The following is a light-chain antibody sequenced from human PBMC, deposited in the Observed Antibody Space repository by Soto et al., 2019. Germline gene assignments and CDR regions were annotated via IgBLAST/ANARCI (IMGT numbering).Light chain of an antibody. Sequence: DIQLTQSPSFLSASVGDRVTITCRASQGISSYLAWFQQNPGKAPKLLIYAASILESGVPSRFSGSGSGTEFTLTISSLQPEDFASYYCQQVNNYPRTFGPGTKVDIK. J-gene: IGKJ3*01. V-gene: IGKV1-9*01. CDR1: QGISSY. CDR2: AAS. CDR3: QQVNNYPRT.